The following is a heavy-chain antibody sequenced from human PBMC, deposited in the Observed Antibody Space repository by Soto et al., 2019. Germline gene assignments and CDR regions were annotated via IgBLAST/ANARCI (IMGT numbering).Heavy chain of an antibody. CDR1: GFTFSSYA. V-gene: IGHV3-64*04. Sequence: GGSLRLSCSASGFTFSSYAMHWVRQAPGKGLEYVSAISSNGGSTYYADSVKGRFTISRDNAKNSLYLQMNSLRAEDTAVYYCARDPQNIHWFDPWGQGTLVTVSS. J-gene: IGHJ5*02. CDR2: ISSNGGST. CDR3: ARDPQNIHWFDP.